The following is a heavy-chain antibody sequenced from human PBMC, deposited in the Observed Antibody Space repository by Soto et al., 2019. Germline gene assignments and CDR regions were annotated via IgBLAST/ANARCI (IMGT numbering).Heavy chain of an antibody. CDR1: GCTFISYS. D-gene: IGHD3-16*01. V-gene: IGHV3-21*01. J-gene: IGHJ4*02. CDR3: ARDYGYYFDY. CDR2: ISSSSSYI. Sequence: GGSLRLSCASSGCTFISYSMNWVRQAPGKGLEWVSSISSSSSYIYYADSVKGRFTISRDNAKNSLYLQMNSLRAEDTAVCYCARDYGYYFDYWGQGTLVTVSS.